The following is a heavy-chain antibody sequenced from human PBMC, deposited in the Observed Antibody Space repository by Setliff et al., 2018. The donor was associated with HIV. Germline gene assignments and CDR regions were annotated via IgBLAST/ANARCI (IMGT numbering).Heavy chain of an antibody. CDR1: GDTFNSHA. D-gene: IGHD2-15*01. J-gene: IGHJ6*04. CDR2: IIPIFGTP. CDR3: ARDSRDIVVVIAPEPEPYYYYGMDV. V-gene: IGHV1-69*13. Sequence: SVKVSCKASGDTFNSHAISWVRQAPGQGLGWMGGIIPIFGTPNYAQKFKGRLTITADESTSTVYMELSSLRSEDTAVYYCARDSRDIVVVIAPEPEPYYYYGMDVWGEGTTVTVSS.